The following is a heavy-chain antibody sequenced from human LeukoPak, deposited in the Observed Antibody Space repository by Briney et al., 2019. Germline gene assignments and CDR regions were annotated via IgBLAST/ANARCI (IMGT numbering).Heavy chain of an antibody. CDR3: AKSYRNYDY. CDR2: ITGSGLST. D-gene: IGHD4-11*01. V-gene: IGHV3-23*01. J-gene: IGHJ4*02. Sequence: GGSLRLSCSASGFTFSSYAMTWVRQAPGKGLEWVSSITGSGLSTYYADSAKGRFTISRDNSKNTLYLQVNSLRVEDTAVYYCAKSYRNYDYWGQGTLVTVSS. CDR1: GFTFSSYA.